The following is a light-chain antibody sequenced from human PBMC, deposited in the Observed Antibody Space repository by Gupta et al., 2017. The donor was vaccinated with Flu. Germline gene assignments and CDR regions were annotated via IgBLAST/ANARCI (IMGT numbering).Light chain of an antibody. J-gene: IGLJ1*01. CDR3: AVWDDSLNGFYV. CDR2: SND. Sequence: VIISCSGSTSNIRSNTVNWYQQLPGTAPKLLIFSNDRRSSGVPDRFSGSKSGTSASLTISGLQPDDEADYYCAVWDDSLNGFYVFGSGTKVTVL. CDR1: TSNIRSNT. V-gene: IGLV1-44*01.